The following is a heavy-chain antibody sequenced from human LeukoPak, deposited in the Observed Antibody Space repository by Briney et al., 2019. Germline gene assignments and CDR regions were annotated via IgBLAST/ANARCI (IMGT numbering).Heavy chain of an antibody. CDR2: ISGYNGNT. V-gene: IGHV1-18*04. Sequence: ASVKVSCKASGYTFTGYYMHWVRQVPGQGLEWMGWISGYNGNTKYAQKLLGRVTLTTDTSSSTAYMELRSPRSDDTAVYYCARKIAPGGTGLGCLDAWGQGTLVLVSS. J-gene: IGHJ5*02. CDR3: ARKIAPGGTGLGCLDA. D-gene: IGHD1-26*01. CDR1: GYTFTGYY.